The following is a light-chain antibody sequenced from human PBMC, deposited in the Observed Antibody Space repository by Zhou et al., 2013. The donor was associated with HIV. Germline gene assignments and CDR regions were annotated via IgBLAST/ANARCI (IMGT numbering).Light chain of an antibody. J-gene: IGKJ2*03. V-gene: IGKV1-5*03. CDR2: KAS. Sequence: DIQMTQSPSTLSASVGDRVTITCRASQSISSWLAWYQQKPGKAPKLLIYKASSLESGVPSRFSGSGSGTEFTLTISSLQPDDFATYYCQQCNTDPYSFGQGTKAGDQT. CDR1: QSISSW. CDR3: QQCNTDPYS.